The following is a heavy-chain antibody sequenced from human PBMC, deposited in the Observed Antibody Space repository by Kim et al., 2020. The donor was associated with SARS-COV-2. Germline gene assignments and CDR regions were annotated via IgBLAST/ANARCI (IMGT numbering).Heavy chain of an antibody. D-gene: IGHD2-2*01. V-gene: IGHV3-48*04. CDR2: ISSSSSTI. CDR3: ASQEDSYCSSTSCYEYYYYGMDV. CDR1: GFTFSSYS. J-gene: IGHJ6*02. Sequence: GGSLRLSCAASGFTFSSYSMNWVRQAPGKGLEWVSYISSSSSTIYYADSVKGRFTISRDNAKNSLYLQMNSLRAEDTAVYYCASQEDSYCSSTSCYEYYYYGMDVWGQGTTVTVSS.